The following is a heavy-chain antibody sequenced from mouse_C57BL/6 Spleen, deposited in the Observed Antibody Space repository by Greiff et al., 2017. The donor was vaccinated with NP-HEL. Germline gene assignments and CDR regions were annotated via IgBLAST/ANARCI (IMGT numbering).Heavy chain of an antibody. J-gene: IGHJ2*01. CDR1: GYAFSSYW. CDR3: ARLPIYDGIDY. Sequence: QVQLPQSGAELVKPGASVKISCKASGYAFSSYWMNWVKQSPGKGLEWIGQIYPGDGDTNYNGKFKGKATLTADKSSSTAYMQLSSLTSEDSAVYFCARLPIYDGIDYWGQGTTLTVSS. CDR2: IYPGDGDT. D-gene: IGHD2-12*01. V-gene: IGHV1-80*01.